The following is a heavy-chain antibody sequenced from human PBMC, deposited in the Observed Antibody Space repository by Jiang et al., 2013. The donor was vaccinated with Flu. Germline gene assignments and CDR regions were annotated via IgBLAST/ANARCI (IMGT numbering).Heavy chain of an antibody. V-gene: IGHV4-39*01. D-gene: IGHD6-13*01. CDR3: ARYSSSWYKGRYFD. Sequence: GPGLVKPSETLSLSCTVSGGSISDSSYFWGWIRQPPGKGLEWIANIFYTGNTNYNPSLKSRVTISVDPSRNQFSLTLRSVTAADTAVYYCARYSSSWYKGRYFD. CDR2: IFYTGNT. J-gene: IGHJ4*01. CDR1: GGSISDSSYF.